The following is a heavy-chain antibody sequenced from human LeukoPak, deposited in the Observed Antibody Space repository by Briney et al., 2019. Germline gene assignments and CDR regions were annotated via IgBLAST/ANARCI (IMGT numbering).Heavy chain of an antibody. CDR3: ARGVVSASYYYDSSVEFDY. Sequence: ASVKVSCKASGYTFTSYGISWVRQAPGQGLEWMGWISVYNGNTNYAQKLQGRVTMTTDTTTSTAYMELRSLRSDDTAVYYCARGVVSASYYYDSSVEFDYWGQGTLVTVSS. D-gene: IGHD3-22*01. CDR1: GYTFTSYG. J-gene: IGHJ4*02. CDR2: ISVYNGNT. V-gene: IGHV1-18*01.